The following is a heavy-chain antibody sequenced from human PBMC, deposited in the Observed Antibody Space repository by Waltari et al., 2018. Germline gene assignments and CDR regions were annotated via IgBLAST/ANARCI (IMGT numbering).Heavy chain of an antibody. CDR1: GFTFSSYA. Sequence: EVQLLESGGGLVQPGGSLRLSCAASGFTFSSYAMSWVRQAPGKGLAWVSVIYSGGSTYYADAVKGRFTISRDNSKNTLYLQMNSLRAEDTAVYYCAKGAGYCSGGSCDVDYYYYYMDVWGKGTTVTVSS. CDR3: AKGAGYCSGGSCDVDYYYYYMDV. V-gene: IGHV3-23*03. J-gene: IGHJ6*03. CDR2: IYSGGST. D-gene: IGHD2-15*01.